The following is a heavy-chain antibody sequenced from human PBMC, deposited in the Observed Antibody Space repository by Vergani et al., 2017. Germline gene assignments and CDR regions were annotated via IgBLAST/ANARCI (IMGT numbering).Heavy chain of an antibody. D-gene: IGHD1-26*01. Sequence: EVQLVQSGAEVKKPGESLKISCKGSGYSFTSYWIGWVRQMPEKGLEWMGIIYPDDSDTRYSPSFQGQVTISADKSISTAYLQWSSLKASDTAIYYCARQFSGSGSSHYVMDVWGQGTTVTVSS. CDR2: IYPDDSDT. V-gene: IGHV5-51*01. CDR1: GYSFTSYW. CDR3: ARQFSGSGSSHYVMDV. J-gene: IGHJ6*01.